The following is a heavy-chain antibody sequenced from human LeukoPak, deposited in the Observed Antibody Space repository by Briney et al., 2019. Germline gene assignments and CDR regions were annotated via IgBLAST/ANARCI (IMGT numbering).Heavy chain of an antibody. CDR3: AKSIVVGRVFPGLDS. J-gene: IGHJ4*02. Sequence: PGRSLRLSCAASGFTFSSYAMHWVRQAPGKGLEWVAVISYDGSNKYYADSVKGRFTISRDNSKNTLNLQMNSLRAEDTAVYYCAKSIVVGRVFPGLDSWGQGTLVTVPS. V-gene: IGHV3-30-3*02. CDR1: GFTFSSYA. D-gene: IGHD2-15*01. CDR2: ISYDGSNK.